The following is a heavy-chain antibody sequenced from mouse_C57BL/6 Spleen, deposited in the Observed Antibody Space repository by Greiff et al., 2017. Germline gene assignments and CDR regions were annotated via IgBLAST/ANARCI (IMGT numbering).Heavy chain of an antibody. CDR2: IWSGGST. D-gene: IGHD2-4*01. V-gene: IGHV2-2*01. CDR1: GFSLTSYG. CDR3: ARIYDDYDGAY. Sequence: VQLQESGPGLVQPSQSLSITCTVSGFSLTSYGVHWVRQSPGKGLEWLGVIWSGGSTDYNAAFISRLSISKDNSKSQVFFKMNTLQADDTAIYYCARIYDDYDGAYWGQVTLVTVSA. J-gene: IGHJ3*01.